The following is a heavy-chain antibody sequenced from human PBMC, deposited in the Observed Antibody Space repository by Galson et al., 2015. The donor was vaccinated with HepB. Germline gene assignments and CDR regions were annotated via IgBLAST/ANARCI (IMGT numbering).Heavy chain of an antibody. CDR1: GFTFSSYA. CDR2: ISYDGSNK. V-gene: IGHV3-30*04. Sequence: SLRLSCAASGFTFSSYAMHWVRQAPGKGLEWVAVISYDGSNKYYAESVKGRFTISRDNSKNTLYLQMNSLRAEDTAVYYCARDLYIRAGGGGGSFLGYWGQGTLVTVSS. CDR3: ARDLYIRAGGGGGSFLGY. J-gene: IGHJ4*02. D-gene: IGHD1-26*01.